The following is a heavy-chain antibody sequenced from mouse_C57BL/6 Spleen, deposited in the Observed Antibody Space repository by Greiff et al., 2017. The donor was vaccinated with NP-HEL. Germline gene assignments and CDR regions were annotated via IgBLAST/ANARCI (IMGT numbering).Heavy chain of an antibody. V-gene: IGHV2-2*02. CDR2: IWSGGST. J-gene: IGHJ3*01. D-gene: IGHD1-2*01. CDR3: ARKGNYGYDWFAY. CDR1: GFSLTSYG. Sequence: QVQLKESGPGLVQPSQSLSITCTVSGFSLTSYGVHWVRQSPGKGLEWLGVIWSGGSTDYNAAFISRLSISKDNSKSQVFFKMNSLQANDTAIYYCARKGNYGYDWFAYWGQGTLVTVSA.